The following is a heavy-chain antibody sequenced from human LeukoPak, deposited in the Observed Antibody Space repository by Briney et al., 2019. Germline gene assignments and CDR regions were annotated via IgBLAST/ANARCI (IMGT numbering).Heavy chain of an antibody. V-gene: IGHV4-59*11. Sequence: WEPLSLTCAVSGGAISGHYWNWIRQPPGKGLEWIGYISHSGYTSYKPSLKSRVTIGVDTSTNQVSLELSSVSAGDTAVYYCARRGESSGWSFWLDSWSQGALVIVSS. CDR1: GGAISGHY. J-gene: IGHJ5*01. CDR3: ARRGESSGWSFWLDS. D-gene: IGHD6-13*01. CDR2: ISHSGYT.